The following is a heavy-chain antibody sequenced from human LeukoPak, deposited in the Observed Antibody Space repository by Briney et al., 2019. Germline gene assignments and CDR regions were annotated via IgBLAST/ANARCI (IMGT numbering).Heavy chain of an antibody. V-gene: IGHV3-48*01. D-gene: IGHD3-22*01. Sequence: PGGSLRLSCAASGFTFSTYSMNWVRQAPGKGLEWVSYISSSSSTIYYADSVKGRFTISRDNAKNSLYLQMNSLRAEDTAVYYCAKGGTYDSSALIWGQGTMVTVSS. J-gene: IGHJ3*02. CDR2: ISSSSSTI. CDR3: AKGGTYDSSALI. CDR1: GFTFSTYS.